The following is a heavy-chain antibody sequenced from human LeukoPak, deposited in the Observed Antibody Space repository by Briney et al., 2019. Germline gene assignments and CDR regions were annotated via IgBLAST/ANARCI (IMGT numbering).Heavy chain of an antibody. J-gene: IGHJ4*02. V-gene: IGHV1-2*02. Sequence: ASVRVSCKASGYIFTDYYMHWVRQAPGQGLEWMGWINPNSGGTNYAQKFQGRVTMTRDTSISTAYMELSRLRSDDTAVYYCARVYGDHYGSGVIDYWGQGTLVTVSS. D-gene: IGHD3-10*01. CDR1: GYIFTDYY. CDR2: INPNSGGT. CDR3: ARVYGDHYGSGVIDY.